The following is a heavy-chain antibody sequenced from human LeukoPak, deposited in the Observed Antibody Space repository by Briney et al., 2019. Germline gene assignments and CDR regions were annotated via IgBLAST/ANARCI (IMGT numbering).Heavy chain of an antibody. Sequence: PGGSLRLSCAASGFTVSSGYMSWVRQAPGKGLEWVAAINGGGSNTYYADSVKGRFTISRDNSKNMVYLQMNSLRADDTAVYYCAKTAVVITFRFDDWGQGALVTVSS. J-gene: IGHJ4*02. CDR1: GFTVSSGY. CDR2: INGGGSNT. CDR3: AKTAVVITFRFDD. V-gene: IGHV3-53*01. D-gene: IGHD4/OR15-4a*01.